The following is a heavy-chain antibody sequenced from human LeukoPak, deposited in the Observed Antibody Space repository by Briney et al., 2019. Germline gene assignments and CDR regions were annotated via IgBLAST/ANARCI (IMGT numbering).Heavy chain of an antibody. CDR2: IYHSGST. V-gene: IGHV4-38-2*02. D-gene: IGHD5-24*01. CDR1: GYSISSGYY. J-gene: IGHJ3*02. CDR3: ARDPVEMATSDAFDI. Sequence: SETLSLTCTVSGYSISSGYYWGWIRQPPGKGLEWIGSIYHSGSTYYHPSLKSRVAISVDTSKHQYSLKLSSVTAADTAVYYCARDPVEMATSDAFDIWGQGTMVTVSS.